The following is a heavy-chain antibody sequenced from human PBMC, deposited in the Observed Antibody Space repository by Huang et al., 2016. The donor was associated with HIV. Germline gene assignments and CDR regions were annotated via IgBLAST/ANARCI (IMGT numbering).Heavy chain of an antibody. V-gene: IGHV1-18*01. Sequence: QVQLLQSGAEVKKPGASVKVSCKASGYTFTSYGISWVRQAPGQGLEWMGWITADNGDTNYAQKFQVRLTMTTDTSTSTAYMELRSLRSDDTAMYYCAREGIAGDSDWGQGTLVTVSS. J-gene: IGHJ4*02. D-gene: IGHD6-13*01. CDR3: AREGIAGDSD. CDR1: GYTFTSYG. CDR2: ITADNGDT.